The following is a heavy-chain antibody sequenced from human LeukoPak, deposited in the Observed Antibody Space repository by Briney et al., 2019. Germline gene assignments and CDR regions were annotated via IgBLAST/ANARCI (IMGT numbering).Heavy chain of an antibody. J-gene: IGHJ4*02. V-gene: IGHV1-18*04. CDR2: ISAYNGNR. CDR1: GYTFTGYY. D-gene: IGHD6-13*01. Sequence: ASVKVSCKASGYTFTGYYLHWVRQAPGQGLEWMGWISAYNGNRNYAQKLQGRVTMTTDTSTSTAYMELRSLRSDDTAVYYCARGGPGWDSSSWYNYWGQGTLVTVSS. CDR3: ARGGPGWDSSSWYNY.